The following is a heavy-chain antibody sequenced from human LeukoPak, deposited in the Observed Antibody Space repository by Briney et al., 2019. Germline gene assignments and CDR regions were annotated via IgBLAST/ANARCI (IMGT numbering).Heavy chain of an antibody. J-gene: IGHJ5*02. CDR2: IYTSGST. D-gene: IGHD3-16*02. CDR1: GGSINSHY. V-gene: IGHV4-4*07. Sequence: SETLSLTCTVSGGSINSHYWAWIRQPAGKGLEWIGRIYTSGSTNYNPSLKSRVTISMDTSKNHFSLNLKSVTATDSSVYFCARHRRHGFCYRDTCSPSSWFDPWGPGTLVTVSS. CDR3: ARHRRHGFCYRDTCSPSSWFDP.